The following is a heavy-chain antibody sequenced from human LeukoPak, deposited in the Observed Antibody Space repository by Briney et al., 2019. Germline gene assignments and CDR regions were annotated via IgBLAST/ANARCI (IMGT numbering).Heavy chain of an antibody. CDR1: ADTFTGYY. J-gene: IGHJ3*02. CDR2: INLNSGST. V-gene: IGHV1-2*06. Sequence: ASVKVSCKAPADTFTGYYINWVRQAPGQGPQWMGRINLNSGSTNYAQKFQGRVTMTSDTSSSTTHMELTRLTPDDTAIYYCASTSHDNAFDIWGQGTMVTVSS. CDR3: ASTSHDNAFDI. D-gene: IGHD3-22*01.